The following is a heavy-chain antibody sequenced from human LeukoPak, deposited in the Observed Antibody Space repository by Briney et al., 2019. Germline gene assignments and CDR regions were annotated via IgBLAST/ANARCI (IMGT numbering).Heavy chain of an antibody. J-gene: IGHJ4*02. Sequence: GGSLRLSCAASGIIMTKYWMTWVRQVPGKGLEWVATIKQDGSEKYYVDSVKGRFTISRDNAKNSLYLQMNSLRAEDTALYYCARDILYDSSGYYLDYWGQGTLVTVSS. CDR2: IKQDGSEK. V-gene: IGHV3-7*03. CDR1: GIIMTKYW. CDR3: ARDILYDSSGYYLDY. D-gene: IGHD3-22*01.